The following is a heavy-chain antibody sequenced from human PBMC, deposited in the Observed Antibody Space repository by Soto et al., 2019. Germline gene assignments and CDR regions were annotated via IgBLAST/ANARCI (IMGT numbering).Heavy chain of an antibody. Sequence: GASVKASCKASGGTFSSYAISWVRQAPGQGLEWMGGIIPIFGTANYAQKFQGRVTITADESTSTAYMELSSLRSEDTAVYYCARRLHSSGWYGWFDPWGQGTLVTVSS. J-gene: IGHJ5*02. CDR3: ARRLHSSGWYGWFDP. V-gene: IGHV1-69*13. CDR2: IIPIFGTA. D-gene: IGHD6-19*01. CDR1: GGTFSSYA.